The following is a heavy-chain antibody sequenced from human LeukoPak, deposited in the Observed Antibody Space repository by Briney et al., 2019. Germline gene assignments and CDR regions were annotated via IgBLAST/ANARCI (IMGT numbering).Heavy chain of an antibody. J-gene: IGHJ5*02. CDR3: ARGGAYCSSTSCYLRGDWFDP. CDR1: GFTSSSYS. V-gene: IGHV3-21*04. D-gene: IGHD2-2*01. CDR2: ISSSSSYI. Sequence: GGSLRLSCAASGFTSSSYSMNWVRQAPGKGLEWVSSISSSSSYIYYADSVKGRFTISRDNAKNSLYLQMNSLRAEDTAVYYCARGGAYCSSTSCYLRGDWFDPWGQGTLVTVSS.